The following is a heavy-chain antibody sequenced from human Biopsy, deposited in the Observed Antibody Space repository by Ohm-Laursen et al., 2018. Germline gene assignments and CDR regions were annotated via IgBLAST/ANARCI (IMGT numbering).Heavy chain of an antibody. Sequence: SLRLSCAASGLTFSSSWMTWVRQAPGKGLEWVASIKEDGSEKFYVDSVKGRFTISRDNAQKSLYLQMNSLRVEDTAVHYCARGRSMDVWGQGTTVTVSS. CDR1: GLTFSSSW. V-gene: IGHV3-7*01. CDR2: IKEDGSEK. J-gene: IGHJ6*02. CDR3: ARGRSMDV.